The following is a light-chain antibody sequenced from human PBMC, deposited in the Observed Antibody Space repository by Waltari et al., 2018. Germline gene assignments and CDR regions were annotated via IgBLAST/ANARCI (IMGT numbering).Light chain of an antibody. Sequence: QSALTQPRSVSGSPGQSVTISCTGTSNDVGRFPYVSWFQQHPGKAPKLIIFAVTQRPSGVPDRFSGSKSGNTASLTISGLQADDEGDYYCCSYAGTYIPYVFGTGTKVTVL. CDR1: SNDVGRFPY. J-gene: IGLJ1*01. CDR2: AVT. V-gene: IGLV2-11*01. CDR3: CSYAGTYIPYV.